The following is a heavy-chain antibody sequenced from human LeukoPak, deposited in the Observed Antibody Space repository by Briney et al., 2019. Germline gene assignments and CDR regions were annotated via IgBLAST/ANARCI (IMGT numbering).Heavy chain of an antibody. V-gene: IGHV4-39*01. CDR1: GGSISSSSYY. D-gene: IGHD4-11*01. CDR2: IYYSGST. J-gene: IGHJ4*02. Sequence: SETLSLTCTVSGGSISSSSYYWGWIRQPPGKGLEWIGSIYYSGSTYYNPSLKSRVTISVDTSKNQFSLKLSSVTAANTAVYYCARHSAVTTFALHYWGQGTLVTVSA. CDR3: ARHSAVTTFALHY.